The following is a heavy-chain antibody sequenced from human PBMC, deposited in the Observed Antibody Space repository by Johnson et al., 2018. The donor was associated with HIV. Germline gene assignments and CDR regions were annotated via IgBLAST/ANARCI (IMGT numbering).Heavy chain of an antibody. CDR1: GFTFSSYW. CDR2: IKQDGSEK. V-gene: IGHV3-7*01. CDR3: AKGGVWEIPLGFGAVDF. Sequence: EVQLVESGGGLVQPGGSLRLSCAASGFTFSSYWMSWVRQAPGKGLEWVANIKQDGSEKYYVDSVKGRFTISRDNSKNTLYLQMNSLRDEDTAVYFCAKGGVWEIPLGFGAVDFWGQGTMVSASS. D-gene: IGHD1-26*01. J-gene: IGHJ3*01.